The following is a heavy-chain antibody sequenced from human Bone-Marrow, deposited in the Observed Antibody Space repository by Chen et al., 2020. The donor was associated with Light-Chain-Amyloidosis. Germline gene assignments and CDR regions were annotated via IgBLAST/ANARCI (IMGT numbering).Heavy chain of an antibody. CDR3: ARYSSVWLHFDY. CDR2: IRYDGSNK. V-gene: IGHV3-30*02. CDR1: GFTFSSYD. J-gene: IGHJ4*02. Sequence: QVQLVESGGGVVQPGGSLRLSCAASGFTFSSYDMHWVRQAPGKGLEWVAFIRYDGSNKYYADSVKGRFTISRDNSKNTLCLQMNSLRAEDTAVYYCARYSSVWLHFDYWGQGTLVTVSS. D-gene: IGHD6-19*01.